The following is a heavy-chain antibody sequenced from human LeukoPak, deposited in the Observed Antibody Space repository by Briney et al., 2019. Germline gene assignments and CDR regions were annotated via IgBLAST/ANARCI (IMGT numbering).Heavy chain of an antibody. CDR1: GGTFSSYA. CDR2: IIPIFGTA. J-gene: IGHJ4*02. Sequence: ASVKVSCKASGGTFSSYAISWVRQAPGQGLEWMGGIIPIFGTANYAQKFQGRVTITADESTSTAYMELSSLRSEDTAVYYCARDIVAAGGRYFDYWGQGTLVTVSS. V-gene: IGHV1-69*13. D-gene: IGHD6-13*01. CDR3: ARDIVAAGGRYFDY.